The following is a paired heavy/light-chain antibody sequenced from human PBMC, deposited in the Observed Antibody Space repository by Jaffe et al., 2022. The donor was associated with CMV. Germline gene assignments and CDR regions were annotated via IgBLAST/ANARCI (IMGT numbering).Heavy chain of an antibody. CDR3: ARADIAARPAYYYGMDV. D-gene: IGHD6-6*01. CDR1: GYTFTTYG. CDR2: INGYNGNT. J-gene: IGHJ6*02. Sequence: QVQLVQSGAEVKKPGASVKVSCEASGYTFTTYGISWVRQAPGQGLEWMGWINGYNGNTKYAQKLQGRVTMTTDTSTTTAYMEVTNLRSDDTAVYYCARADIAARPAYYYGMDVWGQGTTVTVSS. V-gene: IGHV1-18*01.
Light chain of an antibody. CDR2: KSS. J-gene: IGKJ2*01. CDR3: QQYNAFSHT. Sequence: DIQMTQSPSTLSASVGDRVTITCRASQSISNWLAWYQQKPGKAPKLLIYKSSTLESGVPSRFSGSGSGTEFTLTINSLQPDDFATYYCQQYNAFSHTFGQGTKLEIK. V-gene: IGKV1-5*03. CDR1: QSISNW.